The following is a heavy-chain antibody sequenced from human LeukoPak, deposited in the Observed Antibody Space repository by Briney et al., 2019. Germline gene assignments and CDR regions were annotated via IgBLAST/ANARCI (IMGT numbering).Heavy chain of an antibody. Sequence: PGGSLRLSCAASGFAFSGYNMNWVRQAPGKGLEWISSITASSIYIYHADSVKGRFTVSRDNAKNLLFLQMDSLRAEDTAVYCCARVLRDYYFDFWGQGTLVTVSS. V-gene: IGHV3-21*01. CDR1: GFAFSGYN. CDR3: ARVLRDYYFDF. J-gene: IGHJ4*02. D-gene: IGHD2-15*01. CDR2: ITASSIYI.